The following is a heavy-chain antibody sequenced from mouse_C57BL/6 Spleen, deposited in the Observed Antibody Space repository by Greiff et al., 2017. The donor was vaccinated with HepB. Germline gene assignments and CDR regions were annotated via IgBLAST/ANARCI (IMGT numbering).Heavy chain of an antibody. J-gene: IGHJ3*01. CDR3: ASLYYDYDGFAY. D-gene: IGHD2-4*01. V-gene: IGHV1-7*01. Sequence: VNVVESGAELAKPGASVKLSCKASGYTFTSYWMHWVKQRPGQGLEWIGYINPSSGYTKYNQKFKDKATLTADKSSSTAYMQLSSLTYEDSAVYYCASLYYDYDGFAYWGQGTLVTVSA. CDR1: GYTFTSYW. CDR2: INPSSGYT.